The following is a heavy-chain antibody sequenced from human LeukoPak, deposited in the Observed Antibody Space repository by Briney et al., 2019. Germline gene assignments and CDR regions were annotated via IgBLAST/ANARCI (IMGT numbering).Heavy chain of an antibody. Sequence: GGSLRLSCAASGFTVSSNYMSWVRQAPGKGLEWVSVIYSGGSTYYADSVKGRFSISRDNAKNTLYLQMNSLRVEDTAVYYCARGRPHGNDYWGQGTLVTVSS. D-gene: IGHD4-23*01. CDR2: IYSGGST. CDR1: GFTVSSNY. V-gene: IGHV3-53*01. CDR3: ARGRPHGNDY. J-gene: IGHJ4*02.